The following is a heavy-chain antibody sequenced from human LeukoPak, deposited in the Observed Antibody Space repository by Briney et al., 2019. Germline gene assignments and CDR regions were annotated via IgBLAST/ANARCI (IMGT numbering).Heavy chain of an antibody. CDR3: ATSRMGYCSSTSCYERNGIDY. D-gene: IGHD2-2*01. Sequence: SVKVSCKASGGTFSSYAISWVGQAPGQGLEWMGGIIPIFGTANYAQKFQGRVTITADESTSTAYMELSRLRSEDTAVYYCATSRMGYCSSTSCYERNGIDYWGQGTLVTVSS. V-gene: IGHV1-69*13. CDR2: IIPIFGTA. J-gene: IGHJ4*02. CDR1: GGTFSSYA.